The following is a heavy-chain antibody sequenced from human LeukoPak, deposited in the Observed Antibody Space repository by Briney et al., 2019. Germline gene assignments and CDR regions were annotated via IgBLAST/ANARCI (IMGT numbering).Heavy chain of an antibody. J-gene: IGHJ5*02. Sequence: SQTLSLTCAVSGGSTSSGGYSWSWIRQPPGKGLEWIGYIYHSGSTYYNPSLKSRVTISVDRSKNQFSLKLSSVTAADTAVYYCARGVRRHNWFDPWGQGTLVTVSS. CDR1: GGSTSSGGYS. V-gene: IGHV4-30-2*01. CDR2: IYHSGST. D-gene: IGHD4-23*01. CDR3: ARGVRRHNWFDP.